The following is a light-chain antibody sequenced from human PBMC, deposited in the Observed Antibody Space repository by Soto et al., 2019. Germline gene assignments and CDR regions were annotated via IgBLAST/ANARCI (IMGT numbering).Light chain of an antibody. Sequence: QSALTQPASVSGSPGQSITISYTGTSSDVGGYNYVSWYQQHPGKAPKLMIYDVSNRPSGVSNRFSGSKSGNTASLTISGLQAEDEADYYCSSYTSSSTEVFGPGTKVTVL. CDR2: DVS. J-gene: IGLJ1*01. CDR1: SSDVGGYNY. CDR3: SSYTSSSTEV. V-gene: IGLV2-14*01.